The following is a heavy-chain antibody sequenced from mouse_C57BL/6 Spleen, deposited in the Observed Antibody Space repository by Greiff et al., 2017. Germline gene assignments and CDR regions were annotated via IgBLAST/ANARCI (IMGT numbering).Heavy chain of an antibody. Sequence: VQLLQSGAELVKPGASVKLSCTASGFNIKDYYMHWVKQRTEKGLEWIGRIDPEDGETKYAPKFQGKATITADTSSNTAYLQLSSLTSEDTAVYYCATANWDGDDYYFDYWGQGTTLTVSS. J-gene: IGHJ2*01. CDR1: GFNIKDYY. V-gene: IGHV14-2*01. CDR3: ATANWDGDDYYFDY. CDR2: IDPEDGET. D-gene: IGHD4-1*01.